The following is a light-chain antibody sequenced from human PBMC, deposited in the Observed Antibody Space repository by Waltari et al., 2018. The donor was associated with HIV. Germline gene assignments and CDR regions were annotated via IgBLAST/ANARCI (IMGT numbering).Light chain of an antibody. CDR3: CSYAGSSTHV. CDR2: EVN. V-gene: IGLV2-23*02. CDR1: SSDVGRYNV. Sequence: QSALTQPASVSGSPGQSITLSCPGTSSDVGRYNVVSWYQQHPGKAPKLMIYEVNKRPAGVSNRFSGSKSGNTASLTISGLQAEDEADYHCCSYAGSSTHVFGTGTKVTVL. J-gene: IGLJ1*01.